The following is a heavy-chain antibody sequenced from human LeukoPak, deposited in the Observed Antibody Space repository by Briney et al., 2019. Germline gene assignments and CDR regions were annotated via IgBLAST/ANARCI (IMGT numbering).Heavy chain of an antibody. Sequence: SETLSLTCAVYGGSFSGYYWSWIRQPPGKGLEWIGEINHSGSTNYNPSLKSRVTISVDTSKNQFSLKLSSVTAADTAAYYCAGGRGWFQKYFDYWGQGTLVTVSS. CDR2: INHSGST. J-gene: IGHJ4*02. CDR3: AGGRGWFQKYFDY. CDR1: GGSFSGYY. D-gene: IGHD6-19*01. V-gene: IGHV4-34*01.